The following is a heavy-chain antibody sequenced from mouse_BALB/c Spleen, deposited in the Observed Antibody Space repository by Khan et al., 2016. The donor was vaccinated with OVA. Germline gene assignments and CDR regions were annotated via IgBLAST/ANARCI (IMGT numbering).Heavy chain of an antibody. J-gene: IGHJ1*01. V-gene: IGHV9-1*02. CDR2: INTYTGEP. CDR1: GYTFTNYG. D-gene: IGHD3-3*01. Sequence: QIQLVQSGPELKKPGETVKISCKASGYTFTNYGTNWVKQAPGKGLKWMGWINTYTGEPTYTDDFKGRFAFSLENSDSTAYVQINSLTTEDMATYFCARRASYWYFDVWGEGTTVTVSS. CDR3: ARRASYWYFDV.